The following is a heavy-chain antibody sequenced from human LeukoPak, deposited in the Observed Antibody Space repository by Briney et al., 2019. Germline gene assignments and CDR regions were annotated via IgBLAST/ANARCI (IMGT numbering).Heavy chain of an antibody. D-gene: IGHD2-2*01. CDR3: ATYASSPDDEHFYYYMDV. CDR1: GYTFTGYY. CDR2: INPNSGGT. J-gene: IGHJ6*03. V-gene: IGHV1-2*02. Sequence: ASVKVSCKASGYTFTGYYMHWVRQAPGQGLEWMGWINPNSGGTNYAQKFQGRVTMTRDTSINTAYMELNSLRSEDTAVYYCATYASSPDDEHFYYYMDVWGKGTPVTISS.